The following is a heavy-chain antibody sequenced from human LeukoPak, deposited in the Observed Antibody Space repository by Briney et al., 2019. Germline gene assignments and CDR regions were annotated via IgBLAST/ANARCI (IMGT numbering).Heavy chain of an antibody. CDR3: AKGGDILTGYYMGFDY. Sequence: PGRSLRLSCAASGFTFDDYAMHWVRQAPGKGLEWVSLISGDGGSTYYADSVKGRFTISRDNSKNSLYLQMNSLRTEDTALYYCAKGGDILTGYYMGFDYWGQGTLVTVSS. CDR1: GFTFDDYA. J-gene: IGHJ4*02. V-gene: IGHV3-43*02. D-gene: IGHD3-9*01. CDR2: ISGDGGST.